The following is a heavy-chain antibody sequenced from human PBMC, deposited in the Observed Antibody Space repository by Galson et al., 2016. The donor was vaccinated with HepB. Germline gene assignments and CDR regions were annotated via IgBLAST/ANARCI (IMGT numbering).Heavy chain of an antibody. CDR3: ARELVPSTTQYYFNY. CDR1: GFPFRNFG. V-gene: IGHV3-33*01. Sequence: SLRLSCAAYGFPFRNFGFHWVRQAPGKGLEWVAVIWYDGSKRYYSDSVKGRFTISKDNSKNTLYLQMNSLRAEDTAIYYCARELVPSTTQYYFNYWGQGTLVTVSS. D-gene: IGHD1-14*01. J-gene: IGHJ4*02. CDR2: IWYDGSKR.